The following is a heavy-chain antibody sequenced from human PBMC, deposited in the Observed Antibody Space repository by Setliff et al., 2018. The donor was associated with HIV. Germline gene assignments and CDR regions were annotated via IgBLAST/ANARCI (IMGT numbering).Heavy chain of an antibody. CDR1: GVSITSHY. V-gene: IGHV4-59*11. J-gene: IGHJ4*02. CDR3: TTGGSMTTMTT. Sequence: SETLSLTCAVSGVSITSHYWSWIRQPPGKGLEWIGFIYYSGTTYYNPSLKSRVTISIDTSKNQFSLTLTSATAADTAVYYCTTGGSMTTMTTWGQGTLVTVS. CDR2: IYYSGTT. D-gene: IGHD4-4*01.